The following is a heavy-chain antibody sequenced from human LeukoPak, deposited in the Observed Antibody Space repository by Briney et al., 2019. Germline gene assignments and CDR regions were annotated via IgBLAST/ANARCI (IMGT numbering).Heavy chain of an antibody. CDR3: ARAAESNAFDI. J-gene: IGHJ3*02. CDR1: GYTFTSYY. Sequence: ASVKVSCKASGYTFTSYYMHWVRQAPGQGLEWMGITNPSGGSTSYAQKFQGRVTMTRDTSTSTVYMELSSLRSEDTAVYYCARAAESNAFDIWGQGTMVTVSS. CDR2: TNPSGGST. V-gene: IGHV1-46*01.